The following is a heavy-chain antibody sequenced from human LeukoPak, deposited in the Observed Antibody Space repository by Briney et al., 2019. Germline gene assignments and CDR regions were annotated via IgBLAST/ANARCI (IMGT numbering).Heavy chain of an antibody. D-gene: IGHD3-9*01. CDR1: GYTFTSYD. J-gene: IGHJ6*02. CDR2: MNPNSGNT. Sequence: ASVKVSCKASGYTFTSYDVNWVRQATGQGLEWMGWMNPNSGNTGYAQKFQGRVTMTRNISISTAYMELSSLRSEDTAVYYCARGLSRYFHWLTNYYYYYGMDVWGQATTVTVSS. V-gene: IGHV1-8*01. CDR3: ARGLSRYFHWLTNYYYYYGMDV.